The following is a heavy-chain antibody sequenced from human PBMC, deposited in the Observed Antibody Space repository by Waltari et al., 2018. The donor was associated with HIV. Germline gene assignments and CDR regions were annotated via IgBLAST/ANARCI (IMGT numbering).Heavy chain of an antibody. CDR2: IKQDGREK. J-gene: IGHJ4*02. D-gene: IGHD2-2*01. CDR3: ARVYSSTTGRALDY. CDR1: GFLFMNYW. V-gene: IGHV3-7*01. Sequence: EVQLVESGGGLVQPGGSLRLSCVGSGFLFMNYWWTGVRQAPGKGLEWGSNIKQDGREKNYVDSVAGRFSISRDNANNSLYLQLNSLRDEDTAVYYCARVYSSTTGRALDYWGQGALVTVSS.